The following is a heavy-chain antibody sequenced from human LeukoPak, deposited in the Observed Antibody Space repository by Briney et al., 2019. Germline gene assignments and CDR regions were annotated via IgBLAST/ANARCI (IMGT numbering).Heavy chain of an antibody. CDR2: ISYDGSNK. CDR1: GFTFSSYA. V-gene: IGHV3-30-3*01. D-gene: IGHD3-22*01. CDR3: ARPNDYYDSSGPLSAFDI. Sequence: GGSLRLSCAASGFTFSSYAMHWVRQAPGKGLEWVAVISYDGSNKYYADSVKGRFTISRDNSKNTLYLQMNSLRAEDTAVYYCARPNDYYDSSGPLSAFDIWGQGTMATVSS. J-gene: IGHJ3*02.